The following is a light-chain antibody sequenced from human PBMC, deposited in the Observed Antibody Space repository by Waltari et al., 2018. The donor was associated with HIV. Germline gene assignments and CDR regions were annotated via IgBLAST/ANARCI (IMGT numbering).Light chain of an antibody. CDR3: SSYTSISTLV. J-gene: IGLJ3*02. V-gene: IGLV2-14*01. CDR2: EVS. Sequence: QSALTQPASVSGSPGQSITISCTGTSSDVGRYDYVSRYQQHPGKAPKFMIYEVSNRPSGVSNRFAGSKSGNTASLTISGLQAEDEADYYCSSYTSISTLVFGGGTKLTVL. CDR1: SSDVGRYDY.